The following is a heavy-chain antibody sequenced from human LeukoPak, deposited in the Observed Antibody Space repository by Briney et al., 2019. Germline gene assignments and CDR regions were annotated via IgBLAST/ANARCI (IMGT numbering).Heavy chain of an antibody. V-gene: IGHV3-7*01. Sequence: GGSLRLSCAASGFTFSTYGMHWVRQAPGKGLEWVANIKQDGSQKYYVDSVKGRFTISRDNAKDSLFLQMNSLRAEDTAVYYCARAYRPLAVTGNGGYYYYYMDVWGKGTTVTVSS. CDR1: GFTFSTYG. CDR2: IKQDGSQK. D-gene: IGHD6-19*01. CDR3: ARAYRPLAVTGNGGYYYYYMDV. J-gene: IGHJ6*03.